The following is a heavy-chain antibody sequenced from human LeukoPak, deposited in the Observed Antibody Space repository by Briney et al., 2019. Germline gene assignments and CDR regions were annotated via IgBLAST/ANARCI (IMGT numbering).Heavy chain of an antibody. CDR3: ATIRVYYGSGSYPFDY. D-gene: IGHD3-10*01. J-gene: IGHJ4*02. CDR2: FDPEDGET. CDR1: GYTFTSYG. V-gene: IGHV1-24*01. Sequence: GASVKVSCKASGYTFTSYGISWVRQAPGKGLEWMGGFDPEDGETIYAQKFQGRVTMTEDTSTDTAYMELSSLRSEDTAVYYCATIRVYYGSGSYPFDYWGQGTLVTVSS.